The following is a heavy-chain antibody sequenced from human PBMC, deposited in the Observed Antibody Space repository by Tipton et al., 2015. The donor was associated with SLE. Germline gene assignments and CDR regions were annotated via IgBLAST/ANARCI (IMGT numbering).Heavy chain of an antibody. J-gene: IGHJ3*02. D-gene: IGHD3-10*01. CDR1: GGSISSSSYY. V-gene: IGHV4-39*01. CDR3: ARQGDGSGSYYYAFDI. CDR2: IYYSGST. Sequence: LRLSCTVSGGSISSSSYYWGWIRQPPGKGLEWIGSIYYSGSTYYNPSLRSRVTISGDTSKNQFSLKLSPVTAADTAVYYCARQGDGSGSYYYAFDIWGQGTMVTLSS.